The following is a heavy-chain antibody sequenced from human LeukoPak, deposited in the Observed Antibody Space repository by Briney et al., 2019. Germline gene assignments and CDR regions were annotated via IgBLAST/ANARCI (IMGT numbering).Heavy chain of an antibody. CDR1: GYTFTGYY. J-gene: IGHJ6*02. V-gene: IGHV1-2*02. CDR3: ARVWGGYGDYYYYYGMDV. CDR2: INPNSGGT. Sequence: ASVKVSCKASGYTFTGYYMHWVRQAPGQGLEWMGWINPNSGGTNYAQKFQGRVTMTRDTSISTAYMELSRLRSDDTAVYYCARVWGGYGDYYYYYGMDVWGQGTTVTVSS. D-gene: IGHD4-17*01.